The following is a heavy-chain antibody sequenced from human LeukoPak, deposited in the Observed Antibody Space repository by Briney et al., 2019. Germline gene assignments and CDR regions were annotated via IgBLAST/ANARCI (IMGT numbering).Heavy chain of an antibody. J-gene: IGHJ4*02. V-gene: IGHV3-64*01. CDR2: ISSNGGST. CDR3: ARGPPYYGSGIVLSGGDY. D-gene: IGHD3-10*01. CDR1: GFHFSTYW. Sequence: GGSLRLSCAASGFHFSTYWMTWVRQAPGKGLEYVSAISSNGGSTYYANSVKGRFTISRDNSKNTLYLQMGSLRAEDMAVYYCARGPPYYGSGIVLSGGDYWGQGTLVTVSS.